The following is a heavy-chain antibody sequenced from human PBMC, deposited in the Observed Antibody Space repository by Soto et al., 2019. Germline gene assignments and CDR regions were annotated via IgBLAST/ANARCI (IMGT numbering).Heavy chain of an antibody. Sequence: SVKVSCKASGGIFSSYAISWLRQAPGQGLEWMGAVIPILGQAYYAQNFQDRVTITADESTRTAYMDLISLRSDDTAVYFCARVGGVGAPPGADYWGQGTLVTV. CDR3: ARVGGVGAPPGADY. V-gene: IGHV1-69*13. CDR1: GGIFSSYA. D-gene: IGHD1-26*01. J-gene: IGHJ4*02. CDR2: VIPILGQA.